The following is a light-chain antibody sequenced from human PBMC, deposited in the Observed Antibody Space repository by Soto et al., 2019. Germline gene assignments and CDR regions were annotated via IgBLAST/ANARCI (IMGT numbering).Light chain of an antibody. Sequence: EILFTQSPGTLSVSPGERVTLSCRASQSVGNNLAWHQQKPGQAPRLLIYGASTRANGFPARFSGSGSGTDFTLTLSSLQAEDVAVYYCHQYYNYHPWTFGQGTQVDIK. CDR1: QSVGNN. V-gene: IGKV3-15*01. CDR3: HQYYNYHPWT. CDR2: GAS. J-gene: IGKJ1*01.